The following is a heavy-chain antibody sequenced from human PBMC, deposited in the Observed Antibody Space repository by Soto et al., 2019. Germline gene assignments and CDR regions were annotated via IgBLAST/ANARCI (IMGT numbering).Heavy chain of an antibody. CDR2: IYSGGST. V-gene: IGHV3-53*04. D-gene: IGHD3-3*01. CDR1: GFTVSSNY. J-gene: IGHJ4*02. Sequence: EVQLVESGGGLVQPGGSLRLSCAASGFTVSSNYMSWVRQAPGKGLEWVSVIYSGGSTYYADSVKGRFTIPRHNSKNTLYLQMNSLRAEDTAVYYCARAGDFWSGYPFDYWGQGTLVTVSS. CDR3: ARAGDFWSGYPFDY.